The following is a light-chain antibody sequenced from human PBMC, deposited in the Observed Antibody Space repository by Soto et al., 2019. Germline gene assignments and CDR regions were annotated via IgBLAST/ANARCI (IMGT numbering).Light chain of an antibody. CDR3: IQRIAFPFT. Sequence: DIVMTQTPLSLPVTPGEPASISCRSSQSLLDSYDGNTYLDWYLQRPGQSPQLLIHTLSYGASRIPERFSGGGSGTKVTLKISRVEDEDVGIYYCIQRIAFPFTFGGGTRVEIK. J-gene: IGKJ4*01. CDR1: QSLLDSYDGNTY. V-gene: IGKV2-40*01. CDR2: TLS.